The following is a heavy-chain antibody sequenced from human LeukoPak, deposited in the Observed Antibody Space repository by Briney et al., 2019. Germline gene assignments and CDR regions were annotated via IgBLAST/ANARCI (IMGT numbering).Heavy chain of an antibody. D-gene: IGHD3-3*01. J-gene: IGHJ5*01. CDR2: ISPDSRTI. Sequence: GGSLRLSCAASGFTFSNYIMNWVRQAPGKGLEWVSYISPDSRTIYYADSVKGRFTISRDNAKNSLYLQMNSLRAEDTAVYYCTRDPEWGVWSDSWGQGTLVTVSS. CDR3: TRDPEWGVWSDS. V-gene: IGHV3-48*01. CDR1: GFTFSNYI.